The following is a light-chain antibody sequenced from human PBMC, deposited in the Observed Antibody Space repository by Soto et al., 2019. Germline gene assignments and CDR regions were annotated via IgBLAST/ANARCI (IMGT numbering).Light chain of an antibody. CDR1: QSVNSNY. V-gene: IGKV3-20*01. J-gene: IGKJ1*01. Sequence: EIVLTQSPGTLSLSPGERATLSCRASQSVNSNYLAWYQQKPAQAPRLLIYDASSRATGIPDRFSGSGSGTDFTLTISRLEPEDLAVYYCQQNGALPTTFGQGTKVEIK. CDR2: DAS. CDR3: QQNGALPTT.